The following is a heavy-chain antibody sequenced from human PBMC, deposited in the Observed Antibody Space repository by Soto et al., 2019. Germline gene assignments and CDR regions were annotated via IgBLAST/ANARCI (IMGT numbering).Heavy chain of an antibody. D-gene: IGHD1-26*01. CDR1: GGTFSSYA. Sequence: QVQLVQSGAEVKKPGSSVKVSCKASGGTFSSYAISWVRQAPGQGLEWMGGIIPIFGTANYAQKFQGRVTITADEATSTAYMELSSLRSEDTAVYYCAKGGSSTIYNWYFDLWGRGTLVTVSS. V-gene: IGHV1-69*01. CDR3: AKGGSSTIYNWYFDL. CDR2: IIPIFGTA. J-gene: IGHJ2*01.